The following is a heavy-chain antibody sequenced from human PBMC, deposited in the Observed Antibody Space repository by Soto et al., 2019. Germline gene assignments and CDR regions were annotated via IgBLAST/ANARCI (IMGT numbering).Heavy chain of an antibody. V-gene: IGHV3-74*01. J-gene: IGHJ4*02. CDR2: INSDGTST. CDR3: ARGGAQILITFGGIIFF. D-gene: IGHD3-16*01. Sequence: GGSLRLSCEASGFAFGNYWMHWVRQAPGKGLVWVSRINSDGTSTSYADSVKGRFTISRDNAKNTLYLQMNSLRAEDTAVYYCARGGAQILITFGGIIFFWGQGALVTVSS. CDR1: GFAFGNYW.